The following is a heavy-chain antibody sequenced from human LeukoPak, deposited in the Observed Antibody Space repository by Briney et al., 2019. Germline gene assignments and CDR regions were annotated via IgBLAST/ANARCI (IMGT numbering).Heavy chain of an antibody. J-gene: IGHJ5*02. Sequence: ASVKVSCKASGYTFTSYAMNWVRQAPGQGLEWMGWINTNTGNPTYAQGFTGRFVFSLDTSVSTAYLQISSLKAEDTAVYYCAREGRCSSTSCYAWFDPWGQGTLVTVSS. CDR2: INTNTGNP. CDR1: GYTFTSYA. CDR3: AREGRCSSTSCYAWFDP. D-gene: IGHD2-2*01. V-gene: IGHV7-4-1*02.